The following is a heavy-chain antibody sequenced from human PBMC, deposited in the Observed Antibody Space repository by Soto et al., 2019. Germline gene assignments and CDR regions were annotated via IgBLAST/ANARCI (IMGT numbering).Heavy chain of an antibody. CDR2: IIPIFGTA. CDR1: GGTFSSYA. D-gene: IGHD3-10*01. V-gene: IGHV1-69*13. CDR3: ARQPMVGGVINKPLTGYYGRDV. J-gene: IGHJ6*04. Sequence: ASVKVSCKASGGTFSSYAISWVRQAPGQGLEWMGGIIPIFGTANYAQKFQGRVTITADESTSTAYMELSSLRSEDTAVYYRARQPMVGGVINKPLTGYYGRDVGAKGTTVTVP.